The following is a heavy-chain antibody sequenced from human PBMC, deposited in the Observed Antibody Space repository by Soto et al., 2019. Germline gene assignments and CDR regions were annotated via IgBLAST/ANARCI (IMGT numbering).Heavy chain of an antibody. CDR1: EFTFSKFD. J-gene: IGHJ6*02. CDR3: ARVARITGNTGNYGMDV. V-gene: IGHV3-21*01. Sequence: GGSLRLSCAASEFTFSKFDMHWVRQAPGKGLEWVSSISSSSSYIYYADSVKGRFTISRDNAKNSLYLQMNSLRAEDTAVYYCARVARITGNTGNYGMDVWGQGTTVTVSS. D-gene: IGHD1-7*01. CDR2: ISSSSSYI.